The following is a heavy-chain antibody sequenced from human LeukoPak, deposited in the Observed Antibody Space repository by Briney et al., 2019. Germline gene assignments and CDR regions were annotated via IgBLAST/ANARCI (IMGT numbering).Heavy chain of an antibody. CDR2: IYYSGST. Sequence: SETLSLTCTVSGGSISSYYWSWIRQPPGKGLEWIGYIYYSGSTNYNPPLKSRVTISVDTSKNQFSLKLSSVTAADTAVYYCAREVTVAGLYYFDYWGQGTLVTVSS. D-gene: IGHD6-19*01. V-gene: IGHV4-59*01. CDR1: GGSISSYY. CDR3: AREVTVAGLYYFDY. J-gene: IGHJ4*02.